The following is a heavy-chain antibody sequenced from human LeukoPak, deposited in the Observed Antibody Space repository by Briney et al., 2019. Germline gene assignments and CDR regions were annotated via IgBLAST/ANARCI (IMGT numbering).Heavy chain of an antibody. V-gene: IGHV3-48*04. CDR3: ARMLRDSSGYPHFDY. Sequence: GGSLRLSCAASGFTFSRYGMNWVRQAPGKGLEWVSYISRSSSTVYYADSVKGRFTISRDNAKNSLYLQMNSLRAEDTAVYYCARMLRDSSGYPHFDYWGQGTLVTVSS. CDR2: ISRSSSTV. CDR1: GFTFSRYG. J-gene: IGHJ4*02. D-gene: IGHD3-22*01.